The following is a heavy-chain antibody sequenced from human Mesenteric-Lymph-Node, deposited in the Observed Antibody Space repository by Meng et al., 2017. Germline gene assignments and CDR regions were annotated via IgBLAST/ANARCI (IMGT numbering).Heavy chain of an antibody. Sequence: GGSLRLSCAASGFTFSSYSMNWVRQAPGKGLEWVSSISSSSSYIYYADSVKGRFTISRDNAKNSLYLQMNSLRDEDTALYYCARETLVTTKGIEHWGQGTLVTVSS. CDR3: ARETLVTTKGIEH. D-gene: IGHD4-17*01. J-gene: IGHJ4*02. CDR2: ISSSSSYI. V-gene: IGHV3-21*01. CDR1: GFTFSSYS.